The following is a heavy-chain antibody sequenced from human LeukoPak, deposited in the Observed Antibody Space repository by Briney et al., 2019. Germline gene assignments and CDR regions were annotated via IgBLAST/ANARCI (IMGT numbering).Heavy chain of an antibody. J-gene: IGHJ5*02. CDR2: IYYSGST. CDR3: AKSLVGGTLWFDP. D-gene: IGHD1-26*01. Sequence: SETLSLTCTVSGGSISSYYWSWIRQPPGKGLEWIGYIYYSGSTNYNPSLKSRVTISVDTSKNQFSLKLSSVTAADTAVYYCAKSLVGGTLWFDPWGQGTLVTVSS. V-gene: IGHV4-59*08. CDR1: GGSISSYY.